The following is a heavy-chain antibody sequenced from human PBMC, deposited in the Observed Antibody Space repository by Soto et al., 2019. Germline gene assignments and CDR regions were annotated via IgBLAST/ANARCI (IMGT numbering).Heavy chain of an antibody. J-gene: IGHJ4*02. CDR3: ASSRGDYYDSSGYQTAFDY. Sequence: SETLSLTCAVYGGSFSGYYWSWIRQPPGKGLEWIGEINHSGSTNYNPSLKSRVTISVDTSKNQFSLKLSSVTAADTAVYYCASSRGDYYDSSGYQTAFDYWGQGTLVTVS. V-gene: IGHV4-34*01. CDR2: INHSGST. D-gene: IGHD3-22*01. CDR1: GGSFSGYY.